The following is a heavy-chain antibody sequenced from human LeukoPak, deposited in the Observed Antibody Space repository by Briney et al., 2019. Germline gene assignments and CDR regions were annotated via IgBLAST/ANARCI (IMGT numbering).Heavy chain of an antibody. J-gene: IGHJ4*02. D-gene: IGHD6-19*01. CDR2: INPNSGGT. CDR1: GYAFTGYY. Sequence: ASVKVSCKASGYAFTGYYMHWVRQAPGQGLKWMGWINPNSGGTNYAQKFQGRVTMTRDTPISTAYMELSRLRSDDTAVYYCARGRLTEYSSGWYTTVAYYFDYWGQGTLVTVSS. CDR3: ARGRLTEYSSGWYTTVAYYFDY. V-gene: IGHV1-2*02.